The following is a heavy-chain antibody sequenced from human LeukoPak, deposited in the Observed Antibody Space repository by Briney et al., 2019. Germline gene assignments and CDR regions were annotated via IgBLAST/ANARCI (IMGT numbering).Heavy chain of an antibody. CDR3: AKDRINMATIFGERY. Sequence: PGGSLRLSCAASGFTFSSYAMSWVRQAPGKGLEWVSAIGGSGGSTYYADSVKGRFTISRDNSKNTLYLQMNSLRAEDTAVYYCAKDRINMATIFGERYWGQGTLVTVSS. V-gene: IGHV3-23*01. CDR1: GFTFSSYA. D-gene: IGHD5-24*01. J-gene: IGHJ4*02. CDR2: IGGSGGST.